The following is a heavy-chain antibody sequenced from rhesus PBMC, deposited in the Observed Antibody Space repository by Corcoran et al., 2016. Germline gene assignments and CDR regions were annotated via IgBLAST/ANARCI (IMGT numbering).Heavy chain of an antibody. CDR2: ISGSSGST. CDR3: AGAAATVNYGLDS. J-gene: IGHJ6*01. CDR1: GGSSRRLTC. D-gene: IGHD5-12*01. V-gene: IGHV4-65*01. Sequence: QVQLQESGQGLVKPSETLSLTCACPGGSSRRLTCGGCSPQPPWNGLEWIGYISGSSGSTYYHPSLKSRVTISTDTSKNQFSLKLSSVTAADTAVYYCAGAAATVNYGLDSWGQGVVVTVSS.